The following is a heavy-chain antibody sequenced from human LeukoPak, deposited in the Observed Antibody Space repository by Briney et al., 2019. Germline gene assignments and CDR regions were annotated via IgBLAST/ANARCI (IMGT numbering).Heavy chain of an antibody. J-gene: IGHJ4*02. CDR2: IYYSGST. CDR3: ARGIVVDFDY. Sequence: PSETLSLACTVSGGSIRSYYWSWIRQPPGKGLEWIGYIYYSGSTNYNPSLKSRVTISVDTSKNQFSLKLSSVTAADTAVYYCARGIVVDFDYWGQGTLVTVSS. D-gene: IGHD1-26*01. V-gene: IGHV4-59*01. CDR1: GGSIRSYY.